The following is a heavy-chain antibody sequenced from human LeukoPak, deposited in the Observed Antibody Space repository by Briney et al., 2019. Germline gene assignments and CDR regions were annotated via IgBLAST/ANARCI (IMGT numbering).Heavy chain of an antibody. CDR2: MNPNSGNT. CDR1: GYTFTSYD. J-gene: IGHJ1*01. Sequence: ASVKVSCRASGYTFTSYDINWVRQATGQGLEWMGWMNPNSGNTGYAQKFQGRVTITRNTSISTAYMELSSLRSEDTAVYYCARGGGYCSGGSCNPEYFQHWGQGTLVTVSS. V-gene: IGHV1-8*03. D-gene: IGHD2-15*01. CDR3: ARGGGYCSGGSCNPEYFQH.